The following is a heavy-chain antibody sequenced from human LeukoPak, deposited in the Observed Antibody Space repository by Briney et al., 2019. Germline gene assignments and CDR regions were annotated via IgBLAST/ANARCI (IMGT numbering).Heavy chain of an antibody. CDR3: AKALWIGELGDAFDI. CDR2: ISGGST. Sequence: GSLRLSCAASGFTVSSNEMSWVRQAPGKGLEWVSSISGGSTYYADSRKGRFTTSRDNSKNTLYLRMNSLRAEDTAVYYRAKALWIGELGDAFDIWGQGTMVTVSS. D-gene: IGHD3-10*01. J-gene: IGHJ3*02. V-gene: IGHV3-38-3*01. CDR1: GFTVSSNE.